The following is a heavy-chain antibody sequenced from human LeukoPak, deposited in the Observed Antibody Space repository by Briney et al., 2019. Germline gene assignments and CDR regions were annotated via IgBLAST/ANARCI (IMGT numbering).Heavy chain of an antibody. V-gene: IGHV4-59*01. D-gene: IGHD3-10*01. CDR3: ARTRSGSYWD. J-gene: IGHJ4*02. Sequence: SETLSLTCTVSGGSISSYYWSSIRQPPGKGLEWIGYIYYSGSTNYNPSLKSRVTISVDTSKNQFYLKLSSVTAADTAVYYCARTRSGSYWDWGQGTLVTVSS. CDR1: GGSISSYY. CDR2: IYYSGST.